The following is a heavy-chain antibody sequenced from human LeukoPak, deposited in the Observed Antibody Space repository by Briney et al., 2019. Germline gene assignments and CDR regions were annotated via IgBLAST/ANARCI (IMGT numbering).Heavy chain of an antibody. CDR3: ASRYCSSTSCVEIDY. D-gene: IGHD2-2*01. CDR2: IIPIFGTA. Sequence: GASVKVSCKSSGGTFSSYAISWVRQAPGQGLEWVGRIIPIFGTANYAQKFQGRVTITTDESTSTAYMALSSLRSEDTAVYYCASRYCSSTSCVEIDYWGQGTLVTVSS. V-gene: IGHV1-69*05. CDR1: GGTFSSYA. J-gene: IGHJ4*02.